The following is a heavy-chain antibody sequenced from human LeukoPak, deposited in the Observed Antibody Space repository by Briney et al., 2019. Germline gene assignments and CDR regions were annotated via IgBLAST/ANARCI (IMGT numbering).Heavy chain of an antibody. Sequence: SSETLSLTCTVSGGSISSGSYYWSWIRQPAGKGLVWIGRIYTSGSTNYNPSLKSRVTMSVDTSKNQFSLKLSSVTAADTAVYYCARDFRPRWRLTIFHSRFDPWGRGTLVTVSS. V-gene: IGHV4-61*02. J-gene: IGHJ5*02. CDR2: IYTSGST. CDR1: GGSISSGSYY. D-gene: IGHD3-3*01. CDR3: ARDFRPRWRLTIFHSRFDP.